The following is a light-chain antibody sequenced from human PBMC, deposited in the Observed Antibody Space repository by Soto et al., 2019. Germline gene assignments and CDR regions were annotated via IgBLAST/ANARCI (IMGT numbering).Light chain of an antibody. Sequence: QPVLTQPASVSGSPGQSITISCTGTSSDVGGYNYVSWYQQRPGKAPKLIIYEVTNRPSGVSNRFSGSKSGYTASLTISGLQAEDEADYYCSSYTSSSSHYVFGTGTKVTVL. V-gene: IGLV2-14*01. CDR1: SSDVGGYNY. J-gene: IGLJ1*01. CDR2: EVT. CDR3: SSYTSSSSHYV.